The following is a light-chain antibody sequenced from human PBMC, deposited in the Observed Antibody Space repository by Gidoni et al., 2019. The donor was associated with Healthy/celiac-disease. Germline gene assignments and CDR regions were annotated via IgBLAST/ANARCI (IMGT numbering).Light chain of an antibody. Sequence: DIQMTQSPSSLSASVGNRVTITCRASQGISHYLAWYQPKPGKVPKLLIYAASTLQSGVPSRFSGSGSGTDFTLTISSLQPEDVATYYCQKYNSAPPGVTFGPGTKVDIK. J-gene: IGKJ3*01. V-gene: IGKV1-27*01. CDR3: QKYNSAPPGVT. CDR2: AAS. CDR1: QGISHY.